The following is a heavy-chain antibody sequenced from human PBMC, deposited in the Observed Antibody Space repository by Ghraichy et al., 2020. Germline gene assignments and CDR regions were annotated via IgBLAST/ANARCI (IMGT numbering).Heavy chain of an antibody. V-gene: IGHV1-18*01. CDR1: GYTFTSYG. Sequence: ASVKVSCKASGYTFTSYGISWVRQAPGQGLEWMGWISAYNGNTNYAQKLQGRVTMTTDTSTSTAYMELRSLRSDDTAVYYCARDRRITYYYDSSEAFDIWGQGTMVTVSS. D-gene: IGHD3-22*01. J-gene: IGHJ3*02. CDR2: ISAYNGNT. CDR3: ARDRRITYYYDSSEAFDI.